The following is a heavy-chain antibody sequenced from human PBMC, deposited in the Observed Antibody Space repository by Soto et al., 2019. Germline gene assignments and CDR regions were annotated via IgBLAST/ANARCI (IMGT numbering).Heavy chain of an antibody. CDR3: VRDTWGMGDF. CDR2: INTDGSDT. CDR1: GFTFSSHW. Sequence: GGSLRLSCAASGFTFSSHWMHWVRQAPGKGPVWVSVINTDGSDTGYAGSVKGRFTTSRDNAKSTLYLQMNSLRADDTAVYYCVRDTWGMGDFWGLGTLVTVSS. D-gene: IGHD2-8*01. J-gene: IGHJ4*02. V-gene: IGHV3-74*01.